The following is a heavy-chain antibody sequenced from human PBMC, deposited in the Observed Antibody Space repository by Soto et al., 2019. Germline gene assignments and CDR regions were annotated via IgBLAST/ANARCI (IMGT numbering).Heavy chain of an antibody. J-gene: IGHJ4*02. CDR1: GGSISLERFY. Sequence: QVQLQESGPGLVKPSETLSLTCTVSGGSISLERFYWTWIRQPPGKGLEWIGYVSHTGATNSSPSLHRRVDISVDTSRNQFSPKLRSLPAADTAVYFCAREFSSAHIAYYDFWGQGTLVSVSA. CDR2: VSHTGAT. CDR3: AREFSSAHIAYYDF. V-gene: IGHV4-61*01.